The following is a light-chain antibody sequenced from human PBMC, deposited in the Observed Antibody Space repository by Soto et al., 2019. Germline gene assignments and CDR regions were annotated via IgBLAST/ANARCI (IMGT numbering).Light chain of an antibody. CDR2: EVS. CDR3: SSYSSITTLGV. J-gene: IGLJ2*01. V-gene: IGLV2-14*01. CDR1: SSDVGGYNY. Sequence: QSALTQPASVSGSPGQSITISCTGTSSDVGGYNYVSWYHQHPGKAPKLMIYEVSYRPSGVSNRFSGSKSGNTASLTISGLQAEDEADYYCSSYSSITTLGVFGGGTKLTVL.